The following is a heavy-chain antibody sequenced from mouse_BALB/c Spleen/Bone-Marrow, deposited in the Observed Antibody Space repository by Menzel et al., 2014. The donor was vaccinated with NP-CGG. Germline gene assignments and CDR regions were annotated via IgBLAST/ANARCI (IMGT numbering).Heavy chain of an antibody. J-gene: IGHJ4*01. CDR2: LCGDGRT. V-gene: IGHV2-6-7*01. CDR1: GFSLTGYG. CDR3: ASNIYDLDY. Sequence: VQLQQPGPGLVASSHRLSIACTVSGFSLTGYGINWVRQPPGKGLERLGLLCGDGRTYYNSALKSGLSVSKDNCKSQVFLKMNSLQTDDTDRYYCASNIYDLDYRGQGTSVTVSS.